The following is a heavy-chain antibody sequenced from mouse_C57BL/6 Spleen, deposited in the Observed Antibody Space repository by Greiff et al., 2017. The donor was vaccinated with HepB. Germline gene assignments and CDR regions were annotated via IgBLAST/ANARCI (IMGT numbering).Heavy chain of an antibody. J-gene: IGHJ2*01. D-gene: IGHD1-1*01. V-gene: IGHV1-5*01. CDR2: IYPGNSDT. Sequence: VQLQQSGTVLARPGASVKMSCKTSGYTFTSYWMHWVKQRPGQGLEWIGAIYPGNSDTSYNQKFKGKAKLTAVTSASTAYMELSSLTNEESAVYYWTREGDYYGMGSLDFDYWGQGTTLTVSS. CDR3: TREGDYYGMGSLDFDY. CDR1: GYTFTSYW.